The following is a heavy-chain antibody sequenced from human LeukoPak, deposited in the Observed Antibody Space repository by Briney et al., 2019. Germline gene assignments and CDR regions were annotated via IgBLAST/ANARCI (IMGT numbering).Heavy chain of an antibody. V-gene: IGHV4-4*02. CDR2: IYHSGST. CDR1: GGSISSSNW. CDR3: ARLHDSSGYSHFDY. Sequence: PSETLSLTCAVSGGSISSSNWWSWVRQPPGKGLEWIGEIYHSGSTNYNPSLKSRVTISVDKSKNQFSLKLSSVTAADTAVYYCARLHDSSGYSHFDYWGQGTLVTVSS. J-gene: IGHJ4*02. D-gene: IGHD3-22*01.